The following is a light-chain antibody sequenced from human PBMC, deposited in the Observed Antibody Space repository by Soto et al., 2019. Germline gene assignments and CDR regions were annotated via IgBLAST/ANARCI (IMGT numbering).Light chain of an antibody. CDR3: ETWDSNTRV. J-gene: IGLJ3*02. Sequence: QAVLTQSSSASASLGSSVKLTCTLSSGHSSYIIAWHQLQPGKAPRFLMKLEGSGSYNKGSGVPDRFSGSSSGADRYLTISNLQFEDEADYYCETWDSNTRVFGGGTKLTVL. CDR1: SGHSSYI. V-gene: IGLV4-60*02. CDR2: LEGSGSY.